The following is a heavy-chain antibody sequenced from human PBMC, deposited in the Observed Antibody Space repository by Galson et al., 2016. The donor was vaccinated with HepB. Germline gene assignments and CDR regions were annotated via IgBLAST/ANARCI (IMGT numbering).Heavy chain of an antibody. D-gene: IGHD1-26*01. J-gene: IGHJ4*02. Sequence: CAISGDSVSSNSANWHWIRQSPSRGLEWLGRTYYKCNWYYDYAVSVKSRITINPDTSKNQFSLQFHSVTPQDTAVSYCTRSPPFNTGTFDFWGQGTLVTVSS. CDR2: TYYKCNWYY. CDR3: TRSPPFNTGTFDF. V-gene: IGHV6-1*01. CDR1: GDSVSSNSAN.